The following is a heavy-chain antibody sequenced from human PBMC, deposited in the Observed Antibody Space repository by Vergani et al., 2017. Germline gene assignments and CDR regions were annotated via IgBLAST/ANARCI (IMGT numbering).Heavy chain of an antibody. D-gene: IGHD6-13*01. CDR3: ARDTGRGQQLVRLNY. Sequence: QVQLVESGGGLVKPGGSLRLSCAASGFTFSDYYMSWIRQAPGKGLEWVSYISSSSSYTNYADSVKGRFTISRDNAKNSLYLQMNSLRAEDTAVSYCARDTGRGQQLVRLNYWGQGTLVTVSS. CDR2: ISSSSSYT. V-gene: IGHV3-11*06. J-gene: IGHJ4*02. CDR1: GFTFSDYY.